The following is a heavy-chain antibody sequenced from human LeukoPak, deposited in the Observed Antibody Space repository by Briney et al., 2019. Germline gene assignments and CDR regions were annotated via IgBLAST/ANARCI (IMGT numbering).Heavy chain of an antibody. V-gene: IGHV4-61*02. Sequence: SETLSLTCTVSGGSISSSSYYWSWIRQPAGKGLEWIGRIYTSGSTNYNPSLKSRVTMSVDTSKNQFSLKLSSVTAADTAVYYCGGSDIWAVWGKGTRVTIS. CDR1: GGSISSSSYY. D-gene: IGHD3-9*01. CDR3: GGSDIWAV. J-gene: IGHJ6*03. CDR2: IYTSGST.